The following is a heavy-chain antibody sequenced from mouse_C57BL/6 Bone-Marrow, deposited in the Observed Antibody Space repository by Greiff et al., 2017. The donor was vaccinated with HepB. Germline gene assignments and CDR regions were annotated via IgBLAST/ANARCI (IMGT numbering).Heavy chain of an antibody. CDR2: IHPNSGST. D-gene: IGHD1-1*01. CDR3: VSSPYWYFDV. V-gene: IGHV1-64*01. CDR1: GYTFTSYW. J-gene: IGHJ1*03. Sequence: QVQLQQPGAELVKPGASVKLSCKASGYTFTSYWMHWAKQRPGQGLEWIGMIHPNSGSTNYNEKFKSKATLTVDKSSSTAYMQLSSLTSEDSAVYYCVSSPYWYFDVWGTGTTVTVSS.